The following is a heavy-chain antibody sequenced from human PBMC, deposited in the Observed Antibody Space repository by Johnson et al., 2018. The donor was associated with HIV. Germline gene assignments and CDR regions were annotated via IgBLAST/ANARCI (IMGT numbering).Heavy chain of an antibody. CDR3: ARSIITSPVGAFDI. D-gene: IGHD3-16*01. V-gene: IGHV3-11*01. Sequence: VQLVESGGGLVKPGGSLRLSCAASGFSFSDFYMRCIRQAPRKGLKWISYISSSDSTIYYADSVKGRFTISRDNAKNSLYLQMNGLNPEDTALYYCARSIITSPVGAFDIWGQGTMVTVSS. J-gene: IGHJ3*02. CDR2: ISSSDSTI. CDR1: GFSFSDFY.